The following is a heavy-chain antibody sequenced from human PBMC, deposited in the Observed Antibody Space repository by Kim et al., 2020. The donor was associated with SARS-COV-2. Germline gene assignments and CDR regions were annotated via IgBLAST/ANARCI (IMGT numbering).Heavy chain of an antibody. CDR3: ARDVRALI. Sequence: SETLSLTCTVSGGSISSFYWSWIRQPPGKGLEWIGYVYSSGSTNYNPSLKSRVTISVDTSKNQFSLKLSSVTAADTAVYYCARDVRALIWGQGTMVTVSS. D-gene: IGHD2-8*01. J-gene: IGHJ3*02. CDR1: GGSISSFY. V-gene: IGHV4-59*01. CDR2: VYSSGST.